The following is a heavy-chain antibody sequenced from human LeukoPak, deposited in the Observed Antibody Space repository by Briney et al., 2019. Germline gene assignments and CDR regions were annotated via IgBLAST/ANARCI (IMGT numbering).Heavy chain of an antibody. CDR1: GFPFISYW. Sequence: GGSLRLSCAASGFPFISYWMHGVRQAPGKGVVWVSHINSDGSITRYADSVKGRFTISRDNAKSTLYLQMNSLRAEGTAVYYCARGGNYVLGSYNYWGQGTLVTVSS. CDR3: ARGGNYVLGSYNY. CDR2: INSDGSIT. D-gene: IGHD3-10*01. V-gene: IGHV3-74*01. J-gene: IGHJ4*02.